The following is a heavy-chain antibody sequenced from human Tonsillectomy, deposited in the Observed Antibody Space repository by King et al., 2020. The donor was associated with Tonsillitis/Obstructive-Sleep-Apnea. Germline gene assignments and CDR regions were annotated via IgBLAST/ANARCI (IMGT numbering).Heavy chain of an antibody. CDR1: GFSLSTSGVG. V-gene: IGHV2-5*02. CDR3: AHRRPPDDYDILTGYSTDAFDI. Sequence: TLQESGPTLVKPTQTLTLTCTFSGFSLSTSGVGVGWIRQPPGKALEWLALIYWDDDKRYSPSLKSRLTITKDTSKNQVVLTMTNMDPVDTATYYCAHRRPPDDYDILTGYSTDAFDIWGQGTMVTVSS. CDR2: IYWDDDK. J-gene: IGHJ3*02. D-gene: IGHD3-9*01.